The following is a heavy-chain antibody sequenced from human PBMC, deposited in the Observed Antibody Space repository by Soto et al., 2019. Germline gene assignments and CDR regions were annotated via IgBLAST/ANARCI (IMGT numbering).Heavy chain of an antibody. D-gene: IGHD4-17*01. J-gene: IGHJ4*02. CDR1: GVTVGNNY. CDR2: TYSGGDT. CDR3: ARNVPVTALGY. Sequence: EVRLVESGGGLVQPGGSLRLSCAASGVTVGNNYMSWVRQAPGKGLEWVSVTYSGGDTRYADSVKGRFTMSSDSTRNTVYFQMDSLRAEETAVYFCARNVPVTALGYWGQGSLVTVSS. V-gene: IGHV3-66*01.